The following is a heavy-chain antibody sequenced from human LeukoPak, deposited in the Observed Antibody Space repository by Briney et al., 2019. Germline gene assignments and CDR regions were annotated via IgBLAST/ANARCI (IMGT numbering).Heavy chain of an antibody. CDR2: ISSSSSTI. J-gene: IGHJ4*02. CDR1: GFTFSSYE. Sequence: QPGGSLRLSCAASGFTFSSYEMNWVRQAPGKGLEWVSYISSSSSTIYYADSVKGRFTISRDNAKNSLYLQMNSLRAEDTAVYYCARDPRCSSTSCYPGWGQGTLVTVSS. V-gene: IGHV3-48*03. CDR3: ARDPRCSSTSCYPG. D-gene: IGHD2-2*01.